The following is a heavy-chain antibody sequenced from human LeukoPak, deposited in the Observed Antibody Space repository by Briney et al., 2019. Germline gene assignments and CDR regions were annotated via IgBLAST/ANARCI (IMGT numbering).Heavy chain of an antibody. Sequence: SETLSLTCTVSGGSISSSSYYWGWIRQPPGKGLEWIGSIYYSGSTYYNPSLKSRVTISVETSKNQFSLKLSSVTAADTAVYYCASGKDGYNWRPFDYWGQGTLVTVSS. D-gene: IGHD5-24*01. V-gene: IGHV4-39*01. CDR3: ASGKDGYNWRPFDY. CDR2: IYYSGST. CDR1: GGSISSSSYY. J-gene: IGHJ4*02.